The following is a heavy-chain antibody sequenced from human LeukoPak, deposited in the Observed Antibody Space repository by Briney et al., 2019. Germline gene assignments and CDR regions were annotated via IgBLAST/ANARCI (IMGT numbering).Heavy chain of an antibody. CDR1: GYTFTSYG. V-gene: IGHV1-18*01. D-gene: IGHD6-19*01. Sequence: ASVKVSCKASGYTFTSYGISWVRQAPGQGLEWMGWISAYNGNTNYAQKLQGRVTMTTDTSTSTAYMELRSLRSDDTAVYYCARDADSSGWTHFDYWGQGTLVTVSS. CDR2: ISAYNGNT. J-gene: IGHJ4*02. CDR3: ARDADSSGWTHFDY.